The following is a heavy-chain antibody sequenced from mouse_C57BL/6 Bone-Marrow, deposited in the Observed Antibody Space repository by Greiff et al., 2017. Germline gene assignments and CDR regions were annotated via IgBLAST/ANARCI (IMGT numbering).Heavy chain of an antibody. CDR1: GFTLSDYG. CDR3: AGNAMDY. V-gene: IGHV5-17*01. J-gene: IGHJ4*01. CDR2: ISSGSSAI. Sequence: DVKLVASGGGLVKPGGSLKLSCAASGFTLSDYGMHWVRQAPEKGLEWVAYISSGSSAIYYADTVKGRFTISRDDAKNTLFLQMTSLKSEDTAMYYCAGNAMDYWGQGTSVTVSS.